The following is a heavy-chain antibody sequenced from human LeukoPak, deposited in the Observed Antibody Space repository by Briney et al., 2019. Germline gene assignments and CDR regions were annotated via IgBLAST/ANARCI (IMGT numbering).Heavy chain of an antibody. V-gene: IGHV3-7*01. CDR1: GYTFSDHW. CDR3: GKYLNRAFDY. J-gene: IGHJ4*02. Sequence: GGSLRLSCLASGYTFSDHWMSWVRQAPGKRLEWVAHIGRDGIHKGYVDSVEGRFTISRDNARNSVFLEMSNLRAEDSAVYFCGKYLNRAFDYWGQGSPVTVSS. CDR2: IGRDGIHK. D-gene: IGHD1-14*01.